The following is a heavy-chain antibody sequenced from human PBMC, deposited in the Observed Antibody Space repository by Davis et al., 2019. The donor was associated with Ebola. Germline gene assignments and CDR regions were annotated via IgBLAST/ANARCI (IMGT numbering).Heavy chain of an antibody. J-gene: IGHJ4*02. CDR2: IYPGDSDT. V-gene: IGHV5-51*01. D-gene: IGHD2-21*02. CDR1: GYSFTNYW. Sequence: GESLKISCKGSGYSFTNYWIGWVRQMPGKGLEWMGIIYPGDSDTTYSPSFQGQVTISADTSINTAYLQWSSLRASDTAMYYCARTIRGGDSGAPFDYWGQGTLVTVSS. CDR3: ARTIRGGDSGAPFDY.